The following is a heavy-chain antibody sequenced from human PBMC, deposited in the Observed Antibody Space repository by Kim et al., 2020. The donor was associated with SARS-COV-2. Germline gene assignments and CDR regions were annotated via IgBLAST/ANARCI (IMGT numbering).Heavy chain of an antibody. CDR3: ATGVVVPAENPDY. J-gene: IGHJ4*02. D-gene: IGHD2-2*01. Sequence: ADSVKGRFTISRDNAKNSLYLQMNSVRAEDTAVYYCATGVVVPAENPDYWGQGTLVTVPS. V-gene: IGHV3-21*01.